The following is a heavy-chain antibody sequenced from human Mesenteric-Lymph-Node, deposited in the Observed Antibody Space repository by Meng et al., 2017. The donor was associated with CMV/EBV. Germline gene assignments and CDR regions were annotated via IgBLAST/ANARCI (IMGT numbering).Heavy chain of an antibody. CDR1: GFTFSNYE. CDR2: ISGGGGRI. V-gene: IGHV3-23*01. Sequence: GESLKISCAASGFTFSNYEMNWVRQAPGKGLEWVSGISGGGGRIYNADPVKGRFTISRDNSKNTVYLQMNSLRGEDTAVYYCAKDILRSDTYIDSWSGYHYGMDVWGQGTTVTVSS. D-gene: IGHD3-3*01. CDR3: AKDILRSDTYIDSWSGYHYGMDV. J-gene: IGHJ6*02.